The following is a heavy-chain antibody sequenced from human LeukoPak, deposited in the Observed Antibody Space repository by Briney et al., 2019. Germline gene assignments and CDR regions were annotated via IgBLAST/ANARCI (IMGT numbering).Heavy chain of an antibody. CDR2: MNPNSGNT. V-gene: IGHV1-8*01. CDR3: ARRRMVHSASNWFDP. Sequence: ASVKVSCKASGYTFTSYDINWVRQATGQGLEWMGWMNPNSGNTGYAQKFQGRVTMTRSTSISTAYMELSSLRSEDTAVYYCARRRMVHSASNWFDPWGQGTLVTVSS. CDR1: GYTFTSYD. D-gene: IGHD2-8*01. J-gene: IGHJ5*02.